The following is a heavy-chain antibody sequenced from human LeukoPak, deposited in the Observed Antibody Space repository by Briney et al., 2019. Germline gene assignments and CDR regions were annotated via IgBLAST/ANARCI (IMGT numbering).Heavy chain of an antibody. CDR2: ISGSGGST. D-gene: IGHD6-19*01. Sequence: GGSLRLSCAASGFTVSSNYMSRVRQAPGKGLEWVSAISGSGGSTYYADSVKGRFTISRDNSKNTLYLQMNSLRAEDTAVYYCAKVGWSPIAWGQGTLVTVSS. CDR3: AKVGWSPIA. J-gene: IGHJ4*02. V-gene: IGHV3-23*01. CDR1: GFTVSSNY.